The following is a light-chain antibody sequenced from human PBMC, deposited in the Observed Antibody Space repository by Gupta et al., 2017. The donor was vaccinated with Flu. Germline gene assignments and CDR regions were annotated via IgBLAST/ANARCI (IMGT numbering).Light chain of an antibody. CDR1: QSILYSSNNKNY. Sequence: NCKSSQSILYSSNNKNYLSWYQLKPGQAPKLLIYWASTRESGVPDRFSGSGSGTDFSLTISSLQAEDVVVYYCQQYYSTPRTFGQGTKVEVK. CDR2: WAS. V-gene: IGKV4-1*01. J-gene: IGKJ1*01. CDR3: QQYYSTPRT.